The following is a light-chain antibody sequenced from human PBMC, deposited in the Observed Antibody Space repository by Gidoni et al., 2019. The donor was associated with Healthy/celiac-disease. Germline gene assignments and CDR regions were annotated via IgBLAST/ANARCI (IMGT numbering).Light chain of an antibody. CDR1: QSVSSN. V-gene: IGKV3-15*01. CDR3: QQYNNWPPAIT. J-gene: IGKJ5*01. CDR2: GAS. Sequence: EIVMTQSPATLSVSPGERATLSCRASQSVSSNLAWYQQKTGQAPRLLIYGASTRATGIPARFSGSGSGTEFTLTISSLKSEDFAVYYCQQYNNWPPAITFGQGTRLEIK.